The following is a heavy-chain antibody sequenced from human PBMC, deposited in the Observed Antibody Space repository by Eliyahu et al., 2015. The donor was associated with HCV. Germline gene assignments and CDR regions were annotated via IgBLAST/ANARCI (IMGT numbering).Heavy chain of an antibody. J-gene: IGHJ6*02. V-gene: IGHV3-30*18. D-gene: IGHD6-19*01. CDR3: AKDLLAVAGSYYGMDV. CDR2: ISYDGSNK. Sequence: QVQLVESGGGVVQPGRSLRLSCAASGFTFSSYGMHWVRQAPGKGLEWVAVISYDGSNKYYADSVKGRFTISRDNSKNTLYLQMNSLRAEDTAVYYCAKDLLAVAGSYYGMDVWGQGTTVTVSS. CDR1: GFTFSSYG.